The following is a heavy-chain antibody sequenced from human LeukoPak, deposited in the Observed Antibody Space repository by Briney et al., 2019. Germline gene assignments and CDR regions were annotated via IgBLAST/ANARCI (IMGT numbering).Heavy chain of an antibody. CDR1: GGTFSSYA. CDR2: IIPIFDTA. Sequence: SVKVSCKASGGTFSSYAISWVRQAPGQGLEWMGGIIPIFDTANYAQKFQGSVTITADESTSTAYMELSSLRSEDTAVYYCARASFRRPATPIQYYYYGMDVWGQGTTVTVSS. V-gene: IGHV1-69*13. J-gene: IGHJ6*02. CDR3: ARASFRRPATPIQYYYYGMDV. D-gene: IGHD2-2*02.